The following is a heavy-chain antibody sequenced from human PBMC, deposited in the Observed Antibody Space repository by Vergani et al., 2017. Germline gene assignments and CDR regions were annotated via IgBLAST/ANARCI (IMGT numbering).Heavy chain of an antibody. D-gene: IGHD3-10*01. CDR2: ISSSSSTI. V-gene: IGHV3-21*01. CDR1: GFTFGSYS. J-gene: IGHJ3*02. CDR3: ARGPLLWFGELSGDAFDI. Sequence: EVQLVESGGGLVKPGGSLRLSCVASGFTFGSYSMNWVRQAPGKGLEWVSFISSSSSTIYYADSVNGRFTISRDNAKNSLYLQMNSLRAEDTAVYYCARGPLLWFGELSGDAFDIWGQGTMVTVSS.